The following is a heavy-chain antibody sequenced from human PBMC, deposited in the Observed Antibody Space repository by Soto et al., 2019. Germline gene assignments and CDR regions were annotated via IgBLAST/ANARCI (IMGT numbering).Heavy chain of an antibody. V-gene: IGHV4-59*01. Sequence: SETLSLTCTVSGGSISSYYWSWIRQPPGKGLEWIGYIYYSGSTNYNPSLKSRVTISVDTSKNQFSLKLSSVTAADTAVYYCARYVRYSSWGFDYWGQGTLVTVSS. CDR2: IYYSGST. J-gene: IGHJ4*02. D-gene: IGHD6-13*01. CDR1: GGSISSYY. CDR3: ARYVRYSSWGFDY.